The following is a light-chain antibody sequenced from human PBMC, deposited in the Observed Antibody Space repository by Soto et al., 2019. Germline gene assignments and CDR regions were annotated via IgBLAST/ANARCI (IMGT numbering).Light chain of an antibody. J-gene: IGKJ5*01. CDR3: QQYENLPT. CDR2: DAS. CDR1: QSITTS. V-gene: IGKV1-5*01. Sequence: DIQMTHSPSTLSASVGDRVTITCRASQSITTSLAWYQQKPGKAPKLLIYDASSLESGVPSRFSGSGSGTEFTVTIRSLQPDDFATYYCQQYENLPTFGQGTRLEIK.